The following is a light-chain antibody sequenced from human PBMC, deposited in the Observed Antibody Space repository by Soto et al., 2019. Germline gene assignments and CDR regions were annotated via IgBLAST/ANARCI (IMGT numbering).Light chain of an antibody. CDR2: GAS. CDR1: QSVSSNY. CDR3: QQYGSSFPT. Sequence: EIVLTQSPGTLSLSPGERATLSCRASQSVSSNYLAWYQQIPGQAPRLLIYGASSRATGITDRFSGSGSGSDFTLTISRLEPEDFAVYYCQQYGSSFPTFGGGTKVEIK. J-gene: IGKJ4*01. V-gene: IGKV3-20*01.